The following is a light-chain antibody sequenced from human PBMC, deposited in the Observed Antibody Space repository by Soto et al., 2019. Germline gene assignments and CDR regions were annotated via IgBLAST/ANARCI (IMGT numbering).Light chain of an antibody. J-gene: IGKJ1*01. CDR1: QNINNW. CDR3: QQYSSDST. Sequence: DIQMTQSPSTLSASVGDRVTITCRASQNINNWLAWYQQKPGKAPKLLIYRASSLENGVPSRFSGRGSGTDFIFTIASLQPDDFGTYYCQQYSSDSTFGQGTKVEIK. V-gene: IGKV1-5*03. CDR2: RAS.